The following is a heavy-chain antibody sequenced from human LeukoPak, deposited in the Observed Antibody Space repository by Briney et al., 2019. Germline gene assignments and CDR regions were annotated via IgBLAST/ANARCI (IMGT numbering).Heavy chain of an antibody. V-gene: IGHV4-59*08. CDR3: ARGDEYSSGWSNWFDP. J-gene: IGHJ5*02. CDR2: IYYSGST. CDR1: GGSISSYY. Sequence: SETLSLTCTVSGGSISSYYWSWIRQPPGKGLEWIGYIYYSGSTYYNPSLKSRVTISVDTSKNQFSLKLSSVTAADTAVYYCARGDEYSSGWSNWFDPWGQGTLVTVSS. D-gene: IGHD6-19*01.